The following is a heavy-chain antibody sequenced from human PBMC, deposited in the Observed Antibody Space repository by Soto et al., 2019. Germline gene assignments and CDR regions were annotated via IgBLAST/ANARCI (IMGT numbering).Heavy chain of an antibody. V-gene: IGHV1-18*01. CDR3: ARDPTTIYYDSSGYSDY. CDR2: ISAYNGNT. D-gene: IGHD3-22*01. CDR1: GYTFTSYG. J-gene: IGHJ4*02. Sequence: QVQLVQSGAEVKKPGASVKVSCKASGYTFTSYGISWVRQAPGQGLEWMGWISAYNGNTNYAQKLQGRVTMTTDTSTSTAYMELRSLRSDDTAVYYCARDPTTIYYDSSGYSDYWGQGTLVTVSS.